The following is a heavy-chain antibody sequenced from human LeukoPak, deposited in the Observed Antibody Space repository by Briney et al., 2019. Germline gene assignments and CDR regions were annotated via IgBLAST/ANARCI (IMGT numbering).Heavy chain of an antibody. J-gene: IGHJ4*02. CDR1: GFTFSSYW. D-gene: IGHD6-19*01. CDR2: ISGSGGST. Sequence: GGSLRLSCAASGFTFSSYWMHWVRQAPGKGLEWVSAISGSGGSTYYAASVKGRFTFSRDNSKNTPYLQMNSLRAEDTAVYYCATGGQWPNGHSDYWGQGTLVTVSS. V-gene: IGHV3-23*01. CDR3: ATGGQWPNGHSDY.